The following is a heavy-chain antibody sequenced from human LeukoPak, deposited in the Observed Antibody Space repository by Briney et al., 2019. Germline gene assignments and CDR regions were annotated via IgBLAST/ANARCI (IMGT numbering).Heavy chain of an antibody. CDR2: IYYSGST. V-gene: IGHV4-59*01. Sequence: SETLSLTWTVSGGSISSYYWSWIRQPPGKGLERIGYIYYSGSTNYNPSLKSRVTISVDTSKNQFSLKLSSVTASDPAVYYCARVGLLDDILTGRFDYWGQGTLVTVSS. CDR1: GGSISSYY. J-gene: IGHJ4*02. CDR3: ARVGLLDDILTGRFDY. D-gene: IGHD3-9*01.